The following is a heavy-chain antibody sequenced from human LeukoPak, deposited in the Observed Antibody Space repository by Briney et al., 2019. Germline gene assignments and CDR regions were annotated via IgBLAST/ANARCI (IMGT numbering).Heavy chain of an antibody. J-gene: IGHJ5*02. CDR1: GYNFTNHW. Sequence: GESLKISCKASGYNFTNHWVAWVRQRPGEGLVWMGIIWPDDSDTRYSPSFQGLATISVDKSIGTAHLQWRSLKASDTALYFCARHSDVPLDLWGQGTLVIVSS. V-gene: IGHV5-51*01. CDR2: IWPDDSDT. CDR3: ARHSDVPLDL. D-gene: IGHD6-6*01.